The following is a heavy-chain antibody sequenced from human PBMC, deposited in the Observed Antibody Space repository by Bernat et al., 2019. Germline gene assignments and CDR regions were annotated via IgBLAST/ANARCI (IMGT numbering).Heavy chain of an antibody. J-gene: IGHJ3*02. CDR1: GYTFTSYG. CDR2: ISAYNGNT. D-gene: IGHD3-10*01. CDR3: ASYLWFGELLAFRDAFDI. V-gene: IGHV1-18*01. Sequence: QVQLVQSGAEVKKPVASVKVSCKASGYTFTSYGISWVRQAPGQGLEWMGWISAYNGNTNYAQKLQGRVTMTTDTSTSTAYMELRSLRSDDTAVYYCASYLWFGELLAFRDAFDIWGQGTMVTVSS.